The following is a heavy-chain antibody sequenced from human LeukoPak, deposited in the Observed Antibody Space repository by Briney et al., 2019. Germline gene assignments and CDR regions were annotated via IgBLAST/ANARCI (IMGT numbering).Heavy chain of an antibody. CDR2: ISGSGGST. CDR3: AKEAGFSGSYYNTFDY. J-gene: IGHJ4*02. Sequence: GGSLRLSCAASGFTFSSYATSWVRQAPGKGLEWVSAISGSGGSTYYADSVKGRFTISRDNSKNTPYLQMNSLRAEDTAVYYCAKEAGFSGSYYNTFDYWGQGTLVTVSS. D-gene: IGHD3-10*01. V-gene: IGHV3-23*01. CDR1: GFTFSSYA.